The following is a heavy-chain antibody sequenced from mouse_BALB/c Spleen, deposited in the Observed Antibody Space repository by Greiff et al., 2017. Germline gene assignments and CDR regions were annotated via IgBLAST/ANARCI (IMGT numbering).Heavy chain of an antibody. CDR2: INPSTGYT. CDR1: GYTFTSYW. J-gene: IGHJ2*01. CDR3: ASHGTGGYFDY. D-gene: IGHD2-1*01. V-gene: IGHV1-7*01. Sequence: VQLQQSGAELAKPGASVKMSCKASGYTFTSYWMHWVKQRPGQGLEWIGYINPSTGYTEYNQKFKDKATLTADKSSSTAYMQLSSLTSEASAVYYCASHGTGGYFDYWGQGTTLTVSS.